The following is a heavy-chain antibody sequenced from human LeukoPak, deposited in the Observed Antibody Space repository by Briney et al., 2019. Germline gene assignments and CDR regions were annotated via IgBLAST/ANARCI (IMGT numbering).Heavy chain of an antibody. J-gene: IGHJ4*02. CDR2: ISSSGSTI. CDR1: GFTFSDYY. V-gene: IGHV3-11*01. CDR3: ARETHNWNDAGYFDY. D-gene: IGHD1-20*01. Sequence: GGSLRLSCAASGFTFSDYYMSWIRQAPGKGLEWVSYISSSGSTIYYADSVKGRFTISRDNAKNSLYLQMNSLRAEDTAVYYCARETHNWNDAGYFDYWGQGTLVTVSS.